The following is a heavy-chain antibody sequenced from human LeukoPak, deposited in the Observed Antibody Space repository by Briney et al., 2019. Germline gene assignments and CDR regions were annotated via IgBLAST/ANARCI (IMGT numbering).Heavy chain of an antibody. V-gene: IGHV1-69*05. J-gene: IGHJ4*02. CDR1: GGTFSSYA. CDR2: IIPIFGTA. D-gene: IGHD5-18*01. Sequence: ASVKVSCKASGGTFSSYAIIWVRQAPGQGLEWMGRIIPIFGTAKYAQKFQGRVTITTDEFTSTAYMELSILRSENTAVYYCAREDTAMVSTYYFDYWGQGTLVIVSS. CDR3: AREDTAMVSTYYFDY.